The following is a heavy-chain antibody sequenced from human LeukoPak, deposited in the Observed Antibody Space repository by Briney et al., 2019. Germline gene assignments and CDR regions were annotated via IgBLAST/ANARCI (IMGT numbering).Heavy chain of an antibody. CDR3: ARGFYGDYDVFDI. Sequence: ASVKVSCXASGYTFTGYYMHWVRQARGQGLEWMGWINPNSGNTGYAQKFQGRVTMTRNTSISTAYMELSSLRSEDTAVYYCARGFYGDYDVFDIWGQGTMVTVSS. D-gene: IGHD4-17*01. J-gene: IGHJ3*02. CDR2: INPNSGNT. CDR1: GYTFTGYY. V-gene: IGHV1-8*02.